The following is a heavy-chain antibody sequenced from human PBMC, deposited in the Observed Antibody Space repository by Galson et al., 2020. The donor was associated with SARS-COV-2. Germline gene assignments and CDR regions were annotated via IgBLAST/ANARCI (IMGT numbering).Heavy chain of an antibody. CDR1: GFTFSSHA. Sequence: GGSLRLSCAASGFTFSSHAMTWVRQAPGKGLEWVSTISWSDDSTFYADSVTGRFTLSRDNSKNTLYLQMNSLRAEDTAVYFCARDLIDPYYGDFDCWGEVTLVTVSS. D-gene: IGHD4-17*01. CDR2: ISWSDDST. V-gene: IGHV3-23*01. CDR3: ARDLIDPYYGDFDC. J-gene: IGHJ4*02.